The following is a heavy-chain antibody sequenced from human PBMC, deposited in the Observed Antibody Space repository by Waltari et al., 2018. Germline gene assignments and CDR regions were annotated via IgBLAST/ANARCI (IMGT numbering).Heavy chain of an antibody. CDR3: ARDASSSKGGY. D-gene: IGHD6-13*01. V-gene: IGHV3-7*01. Sequence: EVQLVESGGGLVKTGGSLRRSCAASGFTFSSYWMSWVRPAPGKGLEWVAKLKKDGSDKYYVASVKVRFTISRDNAKNSLYLQMNSLRAEDTAVYYCARDASSSKGGYWGQGTLVTVSS. J-gene: IGHJ4*02. CDR1: GFTFSSYW. CDR2: LKKDGSDK.